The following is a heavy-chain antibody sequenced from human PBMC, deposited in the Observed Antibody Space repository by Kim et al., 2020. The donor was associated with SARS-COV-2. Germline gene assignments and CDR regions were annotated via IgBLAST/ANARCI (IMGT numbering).Heavy chain of an antibody. J-gene: IGHJ4*02. V-gene: IGHV3-30*01. Sequence: YVDSRKGRFTISRDNAKKTLYLQMNSLRAEDTAVYYCARDRGQQWGGFDYWGQGTLVTVSS. D-gene: IGHD6-19*01. CDR3: ARDRGQQWGGFDY.